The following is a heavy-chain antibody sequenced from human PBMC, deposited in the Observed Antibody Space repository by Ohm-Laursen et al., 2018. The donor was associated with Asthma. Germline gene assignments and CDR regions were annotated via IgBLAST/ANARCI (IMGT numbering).Heavy chain of an antibody. CDR3: ARKAGSCISRTCYSLDF. CDR2: INSVFGTT. J-gene: IGHJ4*02. Sequence: SVKVSCKSLGGTFNTYVIGWVRQAPGQGLERMGGINSVFGTTTYPQKFQDRVTITADDSTSTVYMELSSLRSEDTAVYYCARKAGSCISRTCYSLDFWGQGTLVTVSS. V-gene: IGHV1-69*13. D-gene: IGHD2-2*01. CDR1: GGTFNTYV.